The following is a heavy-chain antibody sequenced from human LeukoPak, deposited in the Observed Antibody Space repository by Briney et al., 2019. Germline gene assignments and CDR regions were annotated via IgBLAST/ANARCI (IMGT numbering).Heavy chain of an antibody. Sequence: GGSLRLSCAASGLTFSSYAMSWVRQAPGKGLEWVSAISGSGGSTYYADSVKGRFTIPRDNSKNALYLQMNSLRAEDTAVYYCAKQVAGTSLFDYWGQGTLVTVSS. CDR2: ISGSGGST. J-gene: IGHJ4*02. V-gene: IGHV3-23*01. D-gene: IGHD6-19*01. CDR1: GLTFSSYA. CDR3: AKQVAGTSLFDY.